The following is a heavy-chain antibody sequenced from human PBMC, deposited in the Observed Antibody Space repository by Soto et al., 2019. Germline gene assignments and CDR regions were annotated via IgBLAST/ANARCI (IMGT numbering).Heavy chain of an antibody. V-gene: IGHV4-31*03. J-gene: IGHJ5*02. Sequence: PAETLSLTCTVSGGSIISGGYYFSCIRQHPGKGLEWIGYIYYSGSTYYNPSLKSRVTISVDTSKNQFSLKLSSVTAADTAVYYCARDLYSSSWYWFDPWGQGTLVTVSS. CDR3: ARDLYSSSWYWFDP. D-gene: IGHD6-13*01. CDR2: IYYSGST. CDR1: GGSIISGGYY.